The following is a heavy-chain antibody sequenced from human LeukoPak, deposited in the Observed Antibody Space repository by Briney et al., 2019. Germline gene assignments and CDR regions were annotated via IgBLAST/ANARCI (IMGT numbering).Heavy chain of an antibody. J-gene: IGHJ5*02. CDR3: ASGAFLGYCSSTSCPGWFDP. Sequence: SETLSLTCAVYGGSFSGYYWSWIRQPPGKGLEWIGEINHSGSTNYNPSLKSRVTISVDTSKNQFSLKLSSVTAADTAVYYCASGAFLGYCSSTSCPGWFDPWGQGTLVTASS. CDR2: INHSGST. V-gene: IGHV4-34*01. CDR1: GGSFSGYY. D-gene: IGHD2-2*01.